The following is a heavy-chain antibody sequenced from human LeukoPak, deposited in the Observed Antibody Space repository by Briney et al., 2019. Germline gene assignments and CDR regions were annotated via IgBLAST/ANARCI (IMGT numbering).Heavy chain of an antibody. CDR1: GFIFSDYY. Sequence: KPGGSLRLSCAASGFIFSDYYMSWIRQAPGKGLEWLSYISSSGDTIYYADSVKGRFTISRDNAKKSLYLQTNSLRAEDTAVYYCARSRYSYEVLFDYWGQGTLVTVSS. CDR2: ISSSGDTI. D-gene: IGHD5-18*01. V-gene: IGHV3-11*01. CDR3: ARSRYSYEVLFDY. J-gene: IGHJ4*02.